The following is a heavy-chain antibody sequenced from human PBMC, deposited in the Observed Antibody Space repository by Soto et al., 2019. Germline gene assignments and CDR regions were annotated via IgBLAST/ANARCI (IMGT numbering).Heavy chain of an antibody. J-gene: IGHJ4*02. D-gene: IGHD5-18*01. V-gene: IGHV3-33*01. CDR3: ARDLGTIGIQLWTPDFDY. CDR1: GFTFSSYG. Sequence: HPGGSLRLSCAASGFTFSSYGMHWVRQAPGKGLEWVAVIWYDGSNKYYADSVKGRLTISRDNSKNTLYLQMNSLRAEDTAVYYCARDLGTIGIQLWTPDFDYWGQGTLVTVSS. CDR2: IWYDGSNK.